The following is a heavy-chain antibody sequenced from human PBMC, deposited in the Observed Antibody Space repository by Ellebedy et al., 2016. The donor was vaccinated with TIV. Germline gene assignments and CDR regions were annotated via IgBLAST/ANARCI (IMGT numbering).Heavy chain of an antibody. D-gene: IGHD1-26*01. J-gene: IGHJ3*02. CDR2: IKQDGSEK. CDR3: AKDLRSSGSYSVFDI. CDR1: GFTFSSYW. V-gene: IGHV3-7*03. Sequence: GESLKISXAASGFTFSSYWMSWVRQAPGKGLEWVANIKQDGSEKHYVDSVKGRFTISRDNAKNSLYLQMNSLRTEDTAFYYCAKDLRSSGSYSVFDIWGQGTMVTVSS.